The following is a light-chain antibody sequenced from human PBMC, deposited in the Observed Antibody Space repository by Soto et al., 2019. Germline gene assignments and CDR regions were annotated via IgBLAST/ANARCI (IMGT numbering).Light chain of an antibody. CDR2: GAS. J-gene: IGKJ1*01. CDR3: QQYGSSLWT. Sequence: IVLTQSPGTLSFSLLQRPTVSCRPSQSVSSSYLAWYQQKPGQAPRLLIYGASSRATGIPDRFSGSGSGTDFTLTISRLEPEDFAVYYCQQYGSSLWTFGQGTKVDIK. CDR1: QSVSSSY. V-gene: IGKV3-20*01.